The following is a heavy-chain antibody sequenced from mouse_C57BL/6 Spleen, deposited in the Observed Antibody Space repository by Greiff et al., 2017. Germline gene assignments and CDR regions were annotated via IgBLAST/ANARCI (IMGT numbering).Heavy chain of an antibody. V-gene: IGHV3-6*01. D-gene: IGHD1-1*01. Sequence: ESGPGLVKPSQSLSLTCSVTGYSITSGYYWNWIRQFPGNKLEWMGYISYDGSNNYNPSLKNRISITRDPSKNQFFLKLNSVTTEDTATYYCARGGYGSSPAWFAYWGQGTLVTVSA. CDR1: GYSITSGYY. J-gene: IGHJ3*01. CDR3: ARGGYGSSPAWFAY. CDR2: ISYDGSN.